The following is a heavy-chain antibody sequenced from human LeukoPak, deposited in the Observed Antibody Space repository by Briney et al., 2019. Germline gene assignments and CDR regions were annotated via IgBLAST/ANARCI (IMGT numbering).Heavy chain of an antibody. D-gene: IGHD3-16*02. Sequence: PGGSLRLSCAASGFTFSSYAMHWVRQAPGKGLEWVAVISHDGSNKYYADSVKGRFTISRDNSKNTLYLQMNSLRAEDTAVYYCARVALANYYYYMDVWGKGTTVTVSS. CDR3: ARVALANYYYYMDV. CDR1: GFTFSSYA. J-gene: IGHJ6*03. V-gene: IGHV3-30*04. CDR2: ISHDGSNK.